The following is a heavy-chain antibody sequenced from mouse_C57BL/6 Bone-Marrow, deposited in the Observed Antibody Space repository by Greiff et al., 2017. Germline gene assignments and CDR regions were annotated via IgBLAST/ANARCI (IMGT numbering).Heavy chain of an antibody. Sequence: QVQLKESGAELVRPGASVTLSCKASGYTFTDYEMHWVKQTPVHGLEWIGAIDPETGGTAYNQKFKGKAILTADKSSSTAYMELRSLTSEDSAVYYCMKWILREGSYAMDYWGQGTSVTVSS. CDR3: MKWILREGSYAMDY. V-gene: IGHV1-15*01. J-gene: IGHJ4*01. CDR2: IDPETGGT. CDR1: GYTFTDYE. D-gene: IGHD2-3*01.